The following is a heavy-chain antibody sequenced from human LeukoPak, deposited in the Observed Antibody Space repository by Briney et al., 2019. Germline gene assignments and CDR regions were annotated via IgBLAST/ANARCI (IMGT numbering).Heavy chain of an antibody. CDR2: IIPILGIA. J-gene: IGHJ4*02. CDR3: ARCGDDSSGYHTLSDY. D-gene: IGHD3-22*01. Sequence: SVKVSCKASGGTFSSYTISWVRQASGQGLEWMGRIIPILGIANYAQKFQGRVTITADKSTSTAYMELSSLRSEDTAVYYCARCGDDSSGYHTLSDYWGQGTLVTVSS. CDR1: GGTFSSYT. V-gene: IGHV1-69*02.